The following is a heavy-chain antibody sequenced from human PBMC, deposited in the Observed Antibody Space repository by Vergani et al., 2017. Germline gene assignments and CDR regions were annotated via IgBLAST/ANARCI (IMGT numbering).Heavy chain of an antibody. V-gene: IGHV3-30*03. J-gene: IGHJ4*02. CDR3: ARGRARYCTNGVCYSSLDY. CDR2: ISYDGSNK. D-gene: IGHD2-8*01. Sequence: GGSLRLSCAASGFTFSSYGMHWVRQAPGKGLEWVAVISYDGSNKYYADSVKGRFTISRDNSKNTLYLQMNSLRAEDTAVYYCARGRARYCTNGVCYSSLDYWGQGTLVTVSS. CDR1: GFTFSSYG.